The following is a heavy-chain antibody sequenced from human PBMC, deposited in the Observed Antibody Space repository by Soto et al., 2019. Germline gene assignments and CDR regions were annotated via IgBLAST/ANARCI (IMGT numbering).Heavy chain of an antibody. CDR3: ARTSIAVAGVFDY. J-gene: IGHJ4*02. Sequence: QVQLQESGPGLVKPSETLSLTCTVSGGYISSYYWSWIRQPPGKGLEWIGYIYYRGSTNSNPSLKSRVTISVDTAKNQCSLKLSSVTAADTAVYYCARTSIAVAGVFDYWGQVTLVTVSS. D-gene: IGHD6-19*01. CDR1: GGYISSYY. CDR2: IYYRGST. V-gene: IGHV4-59*01.